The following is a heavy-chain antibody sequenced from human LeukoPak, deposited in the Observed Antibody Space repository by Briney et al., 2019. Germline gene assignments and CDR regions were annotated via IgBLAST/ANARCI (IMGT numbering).Heavy chain of an antibody. J-gene: IGHJ4*02. D-gene: IGHD3-22*01. Sequence: GASVKVSCKASGYTFTGYYMHWVRQAPGQGLEWMGWINPNSGGTNYAQKFQGRVTMTRDTSISTAYMELSRLRSDDTAVYYCARGLYYYDSSGYYYWGQGTLVTVSS. CDR2: INPNSGGT. CDR3: ARGLYYYDSSGYYY. CDR1: GYTFTGYY. V-gene: IGHV1-2*02.